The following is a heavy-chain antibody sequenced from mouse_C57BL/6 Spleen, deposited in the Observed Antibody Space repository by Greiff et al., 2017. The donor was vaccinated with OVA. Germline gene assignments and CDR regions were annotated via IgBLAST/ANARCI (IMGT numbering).Heavy chain of an antibody. CDR3: ARPNWDGAWFAY. D-gene: IGHD4-1*02. CDR2: IWSGGST. Sequence: QVQLKQSGPGLVQPSQSLSITCTVSGFSLTSYGVHWVRQSPGKGLEWLGVIWSGGSTDYNAAFISRLSISKDNSKSQVFFKMNSLQAYDTARYYCARPNWDGAWFAYWGQGTLVTVSA. J-gene: IGHJ3*01. CDR1: GFSLTSYG. V-gene: IGHV2-2*01.